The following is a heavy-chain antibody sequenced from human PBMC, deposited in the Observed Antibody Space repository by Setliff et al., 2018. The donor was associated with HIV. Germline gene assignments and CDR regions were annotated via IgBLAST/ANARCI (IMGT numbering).Heavy chain of an antibody. J-gene: IGHJ4*02. CDR2: INHGGST. D-gene: IGHD3-16*02. V-gene: IGHV4-34*01. CDR3: ARGLDVWGTYRYRNYFDY. CDR1: GGSFIDYY. Sequence: PSETLSLTCAVYGGSFIDYYWSWIRQSPGRGLEWIGEINHGGSTIYNPSLKSRVTISIDTSKNQFSLNMTSVTAAHTAIYYCARGLDVWGTYRYRNYFDYWGQGTLVTVSS.